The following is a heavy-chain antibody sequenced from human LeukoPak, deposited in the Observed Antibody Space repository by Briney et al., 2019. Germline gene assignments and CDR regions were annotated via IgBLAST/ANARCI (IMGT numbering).Heavy chain of an antibody. V-gene: IGHV4-34*01. CDR1: GGSFSGYY. CDR2: INHSGST. D-gene: IGHD3-10*01. J-gene: IGHJ3*02. Sequence: SETLSLTCAVYGGSFSGYYWSWIRQPPGKGLEWIGEINHSGSTNYNPSLKSRVTISVDTSKNQFSLKLSSVTAADTAVYYCARRRRVLLWFGESRGAFDIWGQGTMVTVSS. CDR3: ARRRRVLLWFGESRGAFDI.